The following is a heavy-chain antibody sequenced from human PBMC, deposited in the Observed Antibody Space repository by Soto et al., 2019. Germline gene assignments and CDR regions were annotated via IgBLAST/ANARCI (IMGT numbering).Heavy chain of an antibody. CDR1: GYTLTELS. J-gene: IGHJ4*02. V-gene: IGHV1-24*01. CDR3: ATRVLRYFDWSSGLFDY. CDR2: FDPEDGET. Sequence: QVQLVQTGAEVKKPGASVKVSCKVSGYTLTELSMHWVRQAHGKGLEWMGGFDPEDGETIYAQKFQGRVTMTEDTSTDSAYMELSSLRSEDTAVYYCATRVLRYFDWSSGLFDYWGQGTLVTVSS. D-gene: IGHD3-9*01.